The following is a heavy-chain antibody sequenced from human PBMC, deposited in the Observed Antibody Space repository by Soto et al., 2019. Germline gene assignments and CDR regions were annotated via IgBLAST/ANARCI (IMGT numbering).Heavy chain of an antibody. J-gene: IGHJ6*02. D-gene: IGHD5-12*01. CDR2: IYYSGST. CDR3: ARDRIIVATFSHYYYYGMDV. Sequence: QVQLQESGPGLVKPSETLSLTCTVSGGSISSYYWSWIRQPPGKGLEWIGYIYYSGSTNYNPSLXXRVTISVDTSXXQXSXXLSSVTAADTAVYYCARDRIIVATFSHYYYYGMDVWGQGTTVTVSS. V-gene: IGHV4-59*01. CDR1: GGSISSYY.